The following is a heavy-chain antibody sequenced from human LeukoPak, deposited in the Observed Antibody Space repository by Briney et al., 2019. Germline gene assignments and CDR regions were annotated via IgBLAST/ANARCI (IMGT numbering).Heavy chain of an antibody. V-gene: IGHV1-18*01. CDR1: GYTFTSYG. D-gene: IGHD6-19*01. CDR3: ARDLSSVFYYYYMDV. J-gene: IGHJ6*03. CDR2: ISAYNGNT. Sequence: ASVKVSCKASGYTFTSYGISWVRQAPGQGLEWMGWISAYNGNTNYAQKLQGRVIMTTDTSTSTAYMELRSLRSDDTAVYYCARDLSSVFYYYYMDVWGKGTTVTISS.